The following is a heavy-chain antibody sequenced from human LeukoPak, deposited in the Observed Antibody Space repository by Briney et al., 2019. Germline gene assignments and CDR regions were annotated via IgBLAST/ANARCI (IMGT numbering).Heavy chain of an antibody. CDR1: GGTFSSYA. V-gene: IGHV1-69*05. D-gene: IGHD1-7*01. Sequence: GASVKVSCKASGGTFSSYAISWVRQAPGQGLEWMGGIIPIFGTANYAQKFQGRVTITTDESTSTAYMELSSLRSEDTAAYYCAPNWNYGWFDPWGQGTLVTVSS. CDR2: IIPIFGTA. CDR3: APNWNYGWFDP. J-gene: IGHJ5*02.